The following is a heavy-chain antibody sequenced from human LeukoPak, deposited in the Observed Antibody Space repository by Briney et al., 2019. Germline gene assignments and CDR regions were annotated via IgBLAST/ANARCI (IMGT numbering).Heavy chain of an antibody. CDR3: ARDKLNSGWYGEGNYYYMDV. Sequence: KPSETLSLTCTVSGGSISSSGYYWGWIRQPPGKGLEWIASIYCSGSTYYNPSLKSRVTISVDTSKNQLSLKLSSLTAADTAVYYCARDKLNSGWYGEGNYYYMDVWGKGTTVTVSS. D-gene: IGHD6-19*01. CDR2: IYCSGST. CDR1: GGSISSSGYY. J-gene: IGHJ6*03. V-gene: IGHV4-39*02.